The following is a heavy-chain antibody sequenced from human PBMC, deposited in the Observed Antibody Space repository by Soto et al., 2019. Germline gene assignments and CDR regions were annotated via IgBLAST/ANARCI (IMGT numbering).Heavy chain of an antibody. D-gene: IGHD1-26*01. V-gene: IGHV1-18*01. CDR3: ARSSGTSYIWFDP. CDR2: ISAYNGNT. J-gene: IGHJ5*02. CDR1: GYAFSTYG. Sequence: QVQLVQSATEVKKPGASVKVSCKASGYAFSTYGISWVRQAPGQGLEWMGWISAYNGNTNYAQKLQDRVTLTTDTSTSTDSMELRSLRSDDTAVYYCARSSGTSYIWFDPWGQGTLVTVSS.